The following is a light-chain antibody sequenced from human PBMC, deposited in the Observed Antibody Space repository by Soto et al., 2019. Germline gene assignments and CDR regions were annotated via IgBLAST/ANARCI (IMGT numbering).Light chain of an antibody. Sequence: DIQMTQSPSSVSASVGDRVTITCRASQGISTWLAWYQQKPGKAPKLLFHTASRLQSGVPSRFSGSGSGTNFTLSISSLQPEDFATFYCQQASSFPWTFGQGTTVENK. CDR3: QQASSFPWT. V-gene: IGKV1-12*01. CDR2: TAS. J-gene: IGKJ1*01. CDR1: QGISTW.